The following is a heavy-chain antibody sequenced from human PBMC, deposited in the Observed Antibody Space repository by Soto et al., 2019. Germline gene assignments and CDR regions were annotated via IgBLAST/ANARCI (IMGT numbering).Heavy chain of an antibody. CDR3: ARDSNLGVFQH. CDR2: ISYDGRHT. Sequence: GGSLRLSCAASGFTFSNYAMHWVRQAPGKGLEWVAFISYDGRHTYYPDSVKGRFTISRDNSKNTLYLQMNSLRDEDTAVYYCARDSNLGVFQHWGQGTLVPVSS. D-gene: IGHD2-8*01. CDR1: GFTFSNYA. V-gene: IGHV3-30*07. J-gene: IGHJ1*01.